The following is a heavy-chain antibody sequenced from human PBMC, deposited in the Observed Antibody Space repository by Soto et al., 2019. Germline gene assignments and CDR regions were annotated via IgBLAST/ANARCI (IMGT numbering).Heavy chain of an antibody. V-gene: IGHV3-21*01. CDR2: ISSSSSYI. CDR3: ARAGRIAAASGWFDP. Sequence: KAGGSLRLSCAASGFTFSSYSMNWVRQAPGKGLEWVSSISSSSSYIYYADSVKGRFTISRDNAKNSLYLQMNSLRAEDTAVYYCARAGRIAAASGWFDPWGQGTLVTVSS. CDR1: GFTFSSYS. D-gene: IGHD6-13*01. J-gene: IGHJ5*02.